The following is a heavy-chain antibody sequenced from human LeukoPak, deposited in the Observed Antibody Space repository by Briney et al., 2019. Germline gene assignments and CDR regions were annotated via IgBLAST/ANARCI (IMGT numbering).Heavy chain of an antibody. Sequence: GGSLRLSCAASGFTFSSYNMNWVRQAPGKGLEWVSSISGSSSYIYYADSVKGRFTISRDNAKNSRYLQMNSLRAEDTAVYYCARGRTHDYGVDYFDYWGQGTLVTVSS. CDR1: GFTFSSYN. V-gene: IGHV3-21*01. CDR2: ISGSSSYI. J-gene: IGHJ4*02. D-gene: IGHD4-17*01. CDR3: ARGRTHDYGVDYFDY.